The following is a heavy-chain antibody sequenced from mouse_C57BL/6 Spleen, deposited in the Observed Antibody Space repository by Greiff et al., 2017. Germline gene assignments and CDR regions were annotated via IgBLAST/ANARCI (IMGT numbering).Heavy chain of an antibody. CDR3: ARRGGYASMDY. CDR1: GYTFTSYW. Sequence: VQLQQPGAELVKPGASVKLSCKASGYTFTSYWMHWVKQRPGQGLEWIGMIHPNSGSTNYNEKFKSKATLTVDKPSSTAYMQLSSLTSEDSAVYYCARRGGYASMDYWGQGTSVTVSS. D-gene: IGHD2-2*01. V-gene: IGHV1-64*01. J-gene: IGHJ4*01. CDR2: IHPNSGST.